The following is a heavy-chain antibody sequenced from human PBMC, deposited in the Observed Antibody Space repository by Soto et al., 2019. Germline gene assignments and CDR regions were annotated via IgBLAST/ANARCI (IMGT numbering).Heavy chain of an antibody. J-gene: IGHJ5*02. V-gene: IGHV4-30-4*01. D-gene: IGHD3-22*01. Sequence: PSETLSLTCTVSGGSISSGDYYWIWIRQPPGKGLEWIGYIYYSGSTYYNPSLQGRISISLDTSKNQFSLMLNSVTAADTAVYYCASEYYYDSSGLNWFDPWGQGTLVTVSS. CDR1: GGSISSGDYY. CDR2: IYYSGST. CDR3: ASEYYYDSSGLNWFDP.